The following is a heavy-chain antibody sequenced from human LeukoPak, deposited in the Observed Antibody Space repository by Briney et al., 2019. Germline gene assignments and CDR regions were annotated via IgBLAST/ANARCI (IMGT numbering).Heavy chain of an antibody. CDR3: ARYSVSYPHDAFDI. CDR1: GGSISSYS. Sequence: SETLSLTCTVSGGSISSYSWSWIRQPPGKGLEWIGYIYYSGSTSYNPSLKSRVTISVDTSKKQFSLKLSSVTAADTAFYYCARYSVSYPHDAFDIWGQGTMVTVSS. J-gene: IGHJ3*02. CDR2: IYYSGST. V-gene: IGHV4-59*01. D-gene: IGHD1-26*01.